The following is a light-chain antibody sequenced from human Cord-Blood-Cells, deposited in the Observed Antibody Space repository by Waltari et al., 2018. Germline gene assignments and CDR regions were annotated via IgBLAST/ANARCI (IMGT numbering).Light chain of an antibody. CDR3: SSYTSSSTLV. V-gene: IGLV2-14*01. Sequence: QSALTQPASVSGSPGQSITISCTGTSSDVGGYNYVSWYQQHPGKAPNLMFYDSSNRPSGVSNRVSGSKSGNTASLTISGLQAEDEADYYCSSYTSSSTLVFGTGTKATVL. CDR1: SSDVGGYNY. J-gene: IGLJ1*01. CDR2: DSS.